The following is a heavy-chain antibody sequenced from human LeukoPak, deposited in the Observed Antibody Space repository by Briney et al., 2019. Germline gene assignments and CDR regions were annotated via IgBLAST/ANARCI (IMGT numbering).Heavy chain of an antibody. CDR3: ARELPRASSSSGGD. J-gene: IGHJ4*02. CDR2: ISSSSSYI. Sequence: PGGSLRLSCAASGFTFSSYSMNWVRQAPGKGLEWVSSISSSSSYIYYADSVKGRFTISRDNAKNSLYLQTNSLRAEDTAVYYCARELPRASSSSGGDWGQGTLVTVSS. V-gene: IGHV3-21*01. D-gene: IGHD6-6*01. CDR1: GFTFSSYS.